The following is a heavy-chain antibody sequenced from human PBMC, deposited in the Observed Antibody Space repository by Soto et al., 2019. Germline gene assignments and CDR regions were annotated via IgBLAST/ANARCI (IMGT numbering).Heavy chain of an antibody. CDR3: ARGDVYKSAFDI. J-gene: IGHJ3*02. CDR2: LYYTGSI. CDR1: GGSISNHY. D-gene: IGHD1-1*01. Sequence: QVRLQESGPGLVKPSATLSLTCALSGGSISNHYWSWNRHPPGKGLVWIGRLYYTGSIEYNPSLESRVTMSVATCKRQCSLNVTSVTAADTAVYYCARGDVYKSAFDIWGQGTMVIVSS. V-gene: IGHV4-59*11.